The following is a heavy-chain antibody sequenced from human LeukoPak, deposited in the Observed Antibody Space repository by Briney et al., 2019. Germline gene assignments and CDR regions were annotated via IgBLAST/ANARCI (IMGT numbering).Heavy chain of an antibody. CDR3: VRHKRHGSGRQIDAVDV. CDR2: IYYSGST. D-gene: IGHD3-10*01. J-gene: IGHJ4*02. Sequence: PSETLYLTCTVSGGSISSSSYYWGWIRQPPGKGLEWIGSIYYSGSTYYNPSLKSRVTISVDTSKNQFSLKLSPVTAADTAVYYCVRHKRHGSGRQIDAVDVWGQGTQVTIFS. CDR1: GGSISSSSYY. V-gene: IGHV4-39*01.